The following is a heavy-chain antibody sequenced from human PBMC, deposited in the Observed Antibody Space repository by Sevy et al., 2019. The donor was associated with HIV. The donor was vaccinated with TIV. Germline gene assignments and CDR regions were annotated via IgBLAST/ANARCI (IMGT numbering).Heavy chain of an antibody. D-gene: IGHD2-2*02. CDR1: GFTFSSYG. CDR3: AKDRLAIVVVPAAIVGYYYGMDV. Sequence: GGSLRLSCAASGFTFSSYGMHWVRQAPGKGLEWVAVISYDGSNKYYADSVKGRFTISRDNSKNTLYLQMNSLRAEDTAVYYCAKDRLAIVVVPAAIVGYYYGMDVWGQGTTVTVSS. CDR2: ISYDGSNK. V-gene: IGHV3-30*18. J-gene: IGHJ6*02.